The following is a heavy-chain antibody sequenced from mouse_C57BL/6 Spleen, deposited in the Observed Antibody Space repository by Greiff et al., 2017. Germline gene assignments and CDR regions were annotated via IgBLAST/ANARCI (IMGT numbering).Heavy chain of an antibody. CDR1: GYTFTNYY. CDR2: INPSYGGT. D-gene: IGHD2-1*01. V-gene: IGHV1-53*01. Sequence: VQLQQPGTELVKPGASVKLSCKASGYTFTNYYMHWVKQRTGQGLAWIGNINPSYGGTTYTQKFKSKATMTVDQSSSTAYMQLSSLTSEDTAVYYGAREVYCNCNWYFDVWGTGTTVTVSS. CDR3: AREVYCNCNWYFDV. J-gene: IGHJ1*03.